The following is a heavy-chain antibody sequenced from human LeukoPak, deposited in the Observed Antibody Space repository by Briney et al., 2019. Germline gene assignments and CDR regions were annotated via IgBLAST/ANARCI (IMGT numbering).Heavy chain of an antibody. CDR1: GFNLDNFA. CDR2: ISHDARTK. CDR3: ARPSPPGDGYNPPDH. Sequence: GKSLTLSCVVSGFNLDNFAMHWVRQPLGKGLEWVAVISHDARTKYYADSMKGRITISRDNSKNTLFLQMNNLRTEDTAVYFCARPSPPGDGYNPPDHWGRGTLVTVSS. J-gene: IGHJ5*02. V-gene: IGHV3-30*04. D-gene: IGHD5-24*01.